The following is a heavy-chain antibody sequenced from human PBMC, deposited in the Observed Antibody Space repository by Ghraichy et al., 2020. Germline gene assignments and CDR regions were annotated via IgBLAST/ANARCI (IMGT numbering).Heavy chain of an antibody. J-gene: IGHJ5*02. D-gene: IGHD3-10*01. V-gene: IGHV3-74*01. CDR3: ARAPDVLLGFDP. CDR1: GFTFSSYW. Sequence: GGSLRLSCAASGFTFSSYWMHWVRQAPGKGLVWVSRIDSDGSSTDYADSVRGRFTVSRDNAKNTLYLQMNRLRAEDTAVYYCARAPDVLLGFDPWGQGALVTVAS. CDR2: IDSDGSST.